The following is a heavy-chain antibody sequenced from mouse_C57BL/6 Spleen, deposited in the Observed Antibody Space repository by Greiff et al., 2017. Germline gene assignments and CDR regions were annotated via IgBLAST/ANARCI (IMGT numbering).Heavy chain of an antibody. J-gene: IGHJ3*01. V-gene: IGHV1-5*01. CDR3: TTDNYYGSRGWFAY. D-gene: IGHD1-1*01. Sequence: DVQLQESGTVLARPGASVKMSCKTSGYTFTSYWMHWVKQRPGQGLEWIGAIYPGNSDTSYNQKFKGKAKLTAVTSASTAYMELSSLTNEDSAVYYCTTDNYYGSRGWFAYWGQGTLVTVSA. CDR2: IYPGNSDT. CDR1: GYTFTSYW.